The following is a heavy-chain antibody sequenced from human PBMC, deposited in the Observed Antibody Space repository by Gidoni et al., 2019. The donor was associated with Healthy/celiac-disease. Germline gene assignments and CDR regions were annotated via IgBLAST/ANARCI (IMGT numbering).Heavy chain of an antibody. CDR1: GGSFSGYY. J-gene: IGHJ4*02. D-gene: IGHD3-10*01. CDR3: ARGDYGSGSLIDY. CDR2: ISHTGST. V-gene: IGHV4-34*01. Sequence: QVQLQQCGAALLKSSEKLSLTCAGYGGSFSGYYWSWLRQPPGKGREWIGEISHTGSTNYIPSLKSRVTISMDRSKNQFSLRLSSVTAADTAVYYCARGDYGSGSLIDYWGQGTLVTVSS.